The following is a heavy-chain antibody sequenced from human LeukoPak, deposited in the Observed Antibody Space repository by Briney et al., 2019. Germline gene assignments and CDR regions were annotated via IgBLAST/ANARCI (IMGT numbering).Heavy chain of an antibody. CDR1: GRSISSYY. J-gene: IGHJ6*02. V-gene: IGHV4-59*01. Sequence: SETLSLTCTVSGRSISSYYWSWIRQPPGKGLEWIGYIYYSGSTNYNPSLKSRVTISVDTSKNQFSLKLSSVTAADTAVYYCATGYDSSGYGYYYYYMDVWGQGTTVTVSS. CDR3: ATGYDSSGYGYYYYYMDV. D-gene: IGHD3-22*01. CDR2: IYYSGST.